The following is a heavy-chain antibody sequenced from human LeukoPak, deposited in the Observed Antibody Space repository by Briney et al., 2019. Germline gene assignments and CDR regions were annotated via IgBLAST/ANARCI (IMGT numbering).Heavy chain of an antibody. CDR1: GFTFSSHS. CDR3: TRHQRASQYYFDY. Sequence: GGSLRLSCAASGFTFSSHSMSWVRQAPGRGLEWVSFISDDTYNIYYADSVRGRFTVSRDNARDSLYLQLNSLRAEDTAVYYYTRHQRASQYYFDYWGQGTLVTASS. V-gene: IGHV3-48*01. J-gene: IGHJ4*02. CDR2: ISDDTYNI.